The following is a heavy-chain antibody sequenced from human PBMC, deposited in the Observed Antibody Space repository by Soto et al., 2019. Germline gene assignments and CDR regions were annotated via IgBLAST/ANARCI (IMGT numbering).Heavy chain of an antibody. V-gene: IGHV4-34*01. CDR1: GGSFSGYY. CDR3: ARGGELPYDNWFDP. Sequence: QVQLQQWGAGLLKPSETLSLTCAVYGGSFSGYYWSWIRQPPGKGLEWIGEINHSGSTNYNPSLKSRVTISVDTSKNQFPLKLSSVTAADTAVYYCARGGELPYDNWFDPWGQGTLVTVSS. J-gene: IGHJ5*02. D-gene: IGHD1-26*01. CDR2: INHSGST.